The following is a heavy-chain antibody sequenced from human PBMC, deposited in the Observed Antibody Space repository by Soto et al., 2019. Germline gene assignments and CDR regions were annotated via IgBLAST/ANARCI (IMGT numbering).Heavy chain of an antibody. Sequence: QVQLQESGPGLVKPSETLSLACTVSGGSVSIGGYYWSWVRQAPGKGLEWIGYMLYNGNTYYNPSLKSRVSMSLDTSKNQFSLNVISVTAADTAVYYCARVKVVGNTGKTFEYWGQGTLVTVSS. V-gene: IGHV4-61*08. D-gene: IGHD1-26*01. CDR2: MLYNGNT. CDR3: ARVKVVGNTGKTFEY. CDR1: GGSVSIGGYY. J-gene: IGHJ4*02.